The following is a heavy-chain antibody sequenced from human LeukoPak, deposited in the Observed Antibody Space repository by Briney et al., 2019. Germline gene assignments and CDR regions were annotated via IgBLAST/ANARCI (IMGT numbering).Heavy chain of an antibody. V-gene: IGHV3-23*01. CDR3: ARAGTAYNWFDP. CDR1: GFTFSSYA. CDR2: ISGSGGST. D-gene: IGHD1-1*01. J-gene: IGHJ5*02. Sequence: GGSLRLSCAASGFTFSSYAMSWVRQAPGKGLEWVSAISGSGGSTYYADSVKGRFTISRDNAKNSLYLQMNSLRAEDTAVYYCARAGTAYNWFDPWGQGTLVTVSS.